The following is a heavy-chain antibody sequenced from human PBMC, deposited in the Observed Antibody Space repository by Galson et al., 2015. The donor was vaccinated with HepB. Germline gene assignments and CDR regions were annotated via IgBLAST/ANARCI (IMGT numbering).Heavy chain of an antibody. V-gene: IGHV4-34*01. D-gene: IGHD2-2*01. Sequence: ETLSLTCAVYGGSLSGFYWSWIRQSPGKGLEWIGEINPSGTTNYTPSLKGRVNISPDTSKSQFSLNLSSVTAADTAVYYCARGRQGGAAIWGQGTLVTVSS. J-gene: IGHJ4*02. CDR1: GGSLSGFY. CDR3: ARGRQGGAAI. CDR2: INPSGTT.